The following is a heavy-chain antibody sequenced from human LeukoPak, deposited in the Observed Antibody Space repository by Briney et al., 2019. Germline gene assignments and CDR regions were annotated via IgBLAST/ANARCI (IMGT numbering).Heavy chain of an antibody. V-gene: IGHV6-1*01. D-gene: IGHD3-22*01. CDR3: ARDLRVYYDSSGYYYYYYGMDV. CDR2: TYYRSKWYN. J-gene: IGHJ6*02. CDR1: GDSVSSNSAA. Sequence: KGSQTLSLTCAISGDSVSSNSAAWNWIRQSPSRGLEWLGRTYYRSKWYNDYAVSVKSRITINPDTSKNQFSLQLNSVTPEDTAVYYCARDLRVYYDSSGYYYYYYGMDVWGQGTTVTVSS.